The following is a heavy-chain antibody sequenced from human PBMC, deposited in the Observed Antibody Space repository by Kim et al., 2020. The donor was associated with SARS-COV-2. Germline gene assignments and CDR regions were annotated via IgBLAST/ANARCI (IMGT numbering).Heavy chain of an antibody. CDR3: AREEGPLDY. CDR2: ISARGTI. J-gene: IGHJ4*02. CDR1: GFSVSTND. Sequence: GGSLRLSCAASGFSVSTNDMAWVRQAPGRGPEWVSVISARGTIFYADSVKGRFTISRDNSKNTFNLQMNSLTAEDSAVYFCAREEGPLDYWDRVALFSV. V-gene: IGHV3-53*01.